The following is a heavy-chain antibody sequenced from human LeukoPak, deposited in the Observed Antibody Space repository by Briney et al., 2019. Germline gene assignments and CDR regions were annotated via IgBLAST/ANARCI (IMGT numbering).Heavy chain of an antibody. CDR1: GGSISSYY. CDR3: ARDYYAHDAFDI. D-gene: IGHD3-22*01. J-gene: IGHJ3*02. V-gene: IGHV4-59*01. Sequence: SETLSLTCTVSGGSISSYYWSWIRQPPGKGLEWIGYIYYSGSTNYNPSLKSRVTISVDTSKNQFSLKLSSVTAADTAVYYCARDYYAHDAFDIWGQGTVVTVSS. CDR2: IYYSGST.